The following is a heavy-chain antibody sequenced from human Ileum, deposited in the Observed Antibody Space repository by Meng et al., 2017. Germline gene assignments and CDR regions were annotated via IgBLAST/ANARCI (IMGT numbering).Heavy chain of an antibody. V-gene: IGHV4-30-4*01. J-gene: IGHJ4*02. Sequence: QVQLQESGPGLVKPSQTLFLTGSSSGGSFSSDNYYWTWIRQTPGKGLEWIGLTYYNGSPFYNPSLRSRVTISVDTSKDQFSLKLTSVTAADTAVYYCARERRHYYGSGSFDYWGQGILVTVSS. CDR2: TYYNGSP. CDR3: ARERRHYYGSGSFDY. D-gene: IGHD3-10*01. CDR1: GGSFSSDNYY.